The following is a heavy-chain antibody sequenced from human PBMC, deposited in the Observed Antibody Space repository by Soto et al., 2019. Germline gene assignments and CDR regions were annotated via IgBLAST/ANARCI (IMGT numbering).Heavy chain of an antibody. J-gene: IGHJ3*02. V-gene: IGHV4-34*01. D-gene: IGHD2-21*02. CDR2: MSHSGGT. CDR1: GGFVSSGSYY. CDR3: ARVERVTATTVVDAFDI. Sequence: QVQLQQWGAGLLKPSETLSLTCAVYGGFVSSGSYYGSWIRQPLGKGLEWIGEMSHSGGTHFNPSLKCRVTISVDTSKNQFSLKMSAVTAADTALYYCARVERVTATTVVDAFDIWGPGTMVTVSS.